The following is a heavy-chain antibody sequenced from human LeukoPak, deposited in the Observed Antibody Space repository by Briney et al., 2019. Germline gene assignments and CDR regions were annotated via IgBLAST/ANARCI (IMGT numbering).Heavy chain of an antibody. CDR2: INHSGST. D-gene: IGHD1-26*01. J-gene: IGHJ4*02. CDR1: GGPFSGYY. V-gene: IGHV4-34*01. Sequence: PSETLSLTCAVYGGPFSGYYWSWIRQPPGKGLEWIGEINHSGSTNYNPSLKSRVTISVDTSKNQFSLKLSSVTAADTAVYYCARGGGSYSDYWGQGTLVTVSS. CDR3: ARGGGSYSDY.